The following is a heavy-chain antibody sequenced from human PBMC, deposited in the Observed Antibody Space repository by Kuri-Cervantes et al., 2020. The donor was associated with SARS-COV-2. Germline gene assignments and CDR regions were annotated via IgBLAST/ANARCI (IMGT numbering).Heavy chain of an antibody. J-gene: IGHJ3*02. D-gene: IGHD2-21*02. CDR3: ARVRIVVVTDAFDI. V-gene: IGHV4-31*03. CDR1: GGSISSGGYY. CDR2: IYYSGST. Sequence: LRLSCTVSGGSISSGGYYWSWIRQHPGKGLEWIGYIYYSGSTYYNPSLKSRVTISVDTSKNQFSLKLSSVTAADTAVYYCARVRIVVVTDAFDIWGQGTMVTVSS.